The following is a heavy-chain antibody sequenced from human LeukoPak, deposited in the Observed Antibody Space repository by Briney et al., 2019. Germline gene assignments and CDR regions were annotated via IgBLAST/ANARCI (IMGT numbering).Heavy chain of an antibody. CDR1: GGSFSSYY. CDR3: ARKFYYGSGYYFDY. D-gene: IGHD3-10*01. V-gene: IGHV4-34*01. CDR2: INYSGST. J-gene: IGHJ4*02. Sequence: SETLSLTCAVYGGSFSSYYWSWIRQPPGKGLEWIGKINYSGSTNYNPSLKSRVTMSVDTSKNQLSLKLTSVTAADTAVYYCARKFYYGSGYYFDYWGQGILVTVSS.